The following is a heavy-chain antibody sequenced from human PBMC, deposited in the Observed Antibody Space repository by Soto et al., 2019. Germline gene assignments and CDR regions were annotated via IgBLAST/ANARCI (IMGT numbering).Heavy chain of an antibody. Sequence: GASVKVSCKASGGTFSSDAISWVRQAPGQGLEWMGGIIPIFGTANYAQKFQGRVTITADESTSTAYMELSSLRSEDTAVYYCARGYYEFVFQHWGQGTLVTVSS. CDR3: ARGYYEFVFQH. CDR2: IIPIFGTA. J-gene: IGHJ1*01. CDR1: GGTFSSDA. V-gene: IGHV1-69*13. D-gene: IGHD1-26*01.